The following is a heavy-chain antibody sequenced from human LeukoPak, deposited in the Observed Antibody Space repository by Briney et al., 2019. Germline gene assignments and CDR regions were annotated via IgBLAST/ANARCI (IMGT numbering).Heavy chain of an antibody. CDR1: GGTFSSYA. J-gene: IGHJ4*02. CDR3: VLHASSDVDPFDY. V-gene: IGHV1-69*13. D-gene: IGHD6-6*01. Sequence: SVKVSCKASGGTFSSYAISWVRQAPGQGLEWMGGIIPIFGTANYAQKFQGRVTITADESTSTAYMELSSLRSEDTAVYYCVLHASSDVDPFDYWGQGTLVTVST. CDR2: IIPIFGTA.